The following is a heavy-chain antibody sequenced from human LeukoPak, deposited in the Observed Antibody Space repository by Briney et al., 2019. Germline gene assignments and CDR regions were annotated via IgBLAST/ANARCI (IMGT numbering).Heavy chain of an antibody. CDR2: ISSSSSYI. CDR1: GFTFSSYS. V-gene: IGHV3-21*01. D-gene: IGHD3-16*02. Sequence: GGSLRLSCAAYGFTFSSYSMNWVRQAPGKGLEWVSSISSSSSYIYYADSVKGRFTISRDNAKNSLYLQMNSLRAEDTAVYYCARRSADYVWGSYRSPPDYWGQGTLVTVSP. J-gene: IGHJ4*02. CDR3: ARRSADYVWGSYRSPPDY.